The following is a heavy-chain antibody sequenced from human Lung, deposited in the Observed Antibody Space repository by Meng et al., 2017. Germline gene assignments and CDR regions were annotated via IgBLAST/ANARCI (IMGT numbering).Heavy chain of an antibody. CDR2: INHSGST. CDR3: ARPKQANWYFDL. J-gene: IGHJ2*01. Sequence: QVQLQQWGDGLLKPSETLSLTCAVYGGSFSGYYWSWIRQPPGKGLEWIGEINHSGSTNYNPSLKSRVTISVDTSKNQFSLKLSSVTAADTAVYYCARPKQANWYFDLWGRGTLVTVSS. CDR1: GGSFSGYY. V-gene: IGHV4-34*01. D-gene: IGHD1/OR15-1a*01.